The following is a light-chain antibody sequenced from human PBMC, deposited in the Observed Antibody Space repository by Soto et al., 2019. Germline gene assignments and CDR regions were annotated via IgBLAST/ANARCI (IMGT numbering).Light chain of an antibody. V-gene: IGKV1-5*03. CDR2: KAS. CDR3: QQYSAYRT. Sequence: DIQLTQSPSTLSASVGDRVTITCRASQGISSWLAWYQQKPGRAPKLLIYKASNLESGVPSRFSGSGSGTEFTLTISSLQPDDFATYFCQQYSAYRTFGQGTKVDIK. J-gene: IGKJ1*01. CDR1: QGISSW.